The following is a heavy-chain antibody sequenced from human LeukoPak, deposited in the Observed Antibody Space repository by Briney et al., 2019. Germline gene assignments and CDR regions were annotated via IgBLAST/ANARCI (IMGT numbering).Heavy chain of an antibody. Sequence: SETLSLTCTVSGGSISSYYWSWIRQPPGKGLERIGNIYYSGSTNYNPSLKSRVTISVDTSKNQFSLKLSSVTAADTAVYYCARTEDDSSGYYAFDIWGQGTMVTVSS. CDR2: IYYSGST. CDR1: GGSISSYY. V-gene: IGHV4-59*12. CDR3: ARTEDDSSGYYAFDI. J-gene: IGHJ3*02. D-gene: IGHD3-22*01.